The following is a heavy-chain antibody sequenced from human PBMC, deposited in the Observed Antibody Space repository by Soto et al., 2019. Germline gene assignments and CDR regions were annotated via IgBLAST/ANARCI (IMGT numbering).Heavy chain of an antibody. V-gene: IGHV1-18*01. CDR2: ISAYNGNT. CDR1: GYTFTSYG. CDR3: ARDYRASGYCSSNRCYQVPRYYGMDV. Sequence: ASVKVSCKASGYTFTSYGISWVRQAPGQGLEWMGWISAYNGNTNYAQKLQGRVTMTTDTSTSTAYMELRSLRSDDTAVYYCARDYRASGYCSSNRCYQVPRYYGMDVWGQGTTVTVSS. D-gene: IGHD2-2*01. J-gene: IGHJ6*02.